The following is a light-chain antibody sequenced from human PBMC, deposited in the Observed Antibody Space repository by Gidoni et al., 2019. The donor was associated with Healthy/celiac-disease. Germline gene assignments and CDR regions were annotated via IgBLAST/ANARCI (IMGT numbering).Light chain of an antibody. Sequence: EIVMTQSPATLSVSPGERATLACRASQSVSSNFAWYQQKPGQAPRVLIYGASTSATGIPARFSGSGSGTEFTLTISSLQSEDFAVYYCQQNNNWPQTFGQGTKVEIK. V-gene: IGKV3-15*01. CDR1: QSVSSN. CDR3: QQNNNWPQT. J-gene: IGKJ1*01. CDR2: GAS.